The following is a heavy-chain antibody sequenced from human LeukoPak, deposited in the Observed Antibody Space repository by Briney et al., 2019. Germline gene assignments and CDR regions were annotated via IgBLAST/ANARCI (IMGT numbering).Heavy chain of an antibody. CDR2: INPNSGGT. V-gene: IGHV1-2*02. CDR3: ARAMVRGVITVGY. D-gene: IGHD3-10*01. J-gene: IGHJ4*02. CDR1: GYTFTGYY. Sequence: ASVKVSCKASGYTFTGYYMHWVRQAPRQELEWMGWINPNSGGTNYAQKFQGRVTMTRDTSISTAYMELSRLRSDDTAVYYCARAMVRGVITVGYWGQGSLVTVSS.